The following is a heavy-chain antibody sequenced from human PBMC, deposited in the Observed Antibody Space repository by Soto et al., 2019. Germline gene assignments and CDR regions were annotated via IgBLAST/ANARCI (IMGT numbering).Heavy chain of an antibody. V-gene: IGHV1-46*03. CDR3: GRDGGYQRFDF. CDR1: GYTFTSYY. D-gene: IGHD2-2*01. J-gene: IGHJ4*02. Sequence: QVQLVQSGAEVKKPGASVKVSCKASGYTFTSYYIHWVRQAPGQGLEWMGIINPSGGDITYAQKFQGRVTMTRDTSTSTVYMELSSLRSEDTAVYYCGRDGGYQRFDFWGQEALVTVSS. CDR2: INPSGGDI.